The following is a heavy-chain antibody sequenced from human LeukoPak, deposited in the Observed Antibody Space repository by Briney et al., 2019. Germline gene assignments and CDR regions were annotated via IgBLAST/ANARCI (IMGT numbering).Heavy chain of an antibody. V-gene: IGHV3-33*03. CDR1: GFTFSNYG. CDR2: IWYDGSNK. Sequence: SLRLSCAASGFTFSNYGMHWVRQAPGKGLEWVAVIWYDGSNKYYADSVKGRFTISRDNAKNSLYLQMNSLRAEDTAVYYCVTEYCSGGSCYPEFDYWGQGTLVTVSS. CDR3: VTEYCSGGSCYPEFDY. D-gene: IGHD2-15*01. J-gene: IGHJ4*02.